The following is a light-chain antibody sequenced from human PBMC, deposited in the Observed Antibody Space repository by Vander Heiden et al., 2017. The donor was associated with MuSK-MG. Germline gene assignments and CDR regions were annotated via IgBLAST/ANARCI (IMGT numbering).Light chain of an antibody. Sequence: SPGTLSLSPGERATLSCRASQSVSSSYLAWYQQKPGQAPRLLIYGASSRATGIPDRFSGSGSGTDFTLTISRLEPEDFAVYYCQQYGSSPTFGPGTKVEIK. CDR3: QQYGSSPT. CDR1: QSVSSSY. J-gene: IGKJ3*01. CDR2: GAS. V-gene: IGKV3-20*01.